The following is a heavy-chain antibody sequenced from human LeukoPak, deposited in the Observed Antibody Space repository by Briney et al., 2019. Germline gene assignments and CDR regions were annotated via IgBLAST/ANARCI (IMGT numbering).Heavy chain of an antibody. J-gene: IGHJ6*02. CDR3: ARGLGFCSGGNCYPSNGVDV. D-gene: IGHD2-15*01. V-gene: IGHV4-39*07. Sequence: PSETLSLTCSVSGSSISSTSYYWGWIRQPPGKGLEWIGEISDSGSTNYNPSLKNRATILIDTSKKQISLDLYSVTAADTAVYYCARGLGFCSGGNCYPSNGVDVWGQGTTVSVSS. CDR1: GSSISSTSYY. CDR2: ISDSGST.